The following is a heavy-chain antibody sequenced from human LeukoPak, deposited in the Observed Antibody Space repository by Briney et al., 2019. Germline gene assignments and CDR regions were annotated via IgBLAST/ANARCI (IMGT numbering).Heavy chain of an antibody. V-gene: IGHV3-74*01. Sequence: GGSLRLSCAASGFTFSSYWMHWVRQAPGKGLVWVSRINSDGSSTSYADTVKGRFTISRDNAKNTLYLQMNSLRAEDTAVYYCAKSYNGYESKPDYWGQGTLVTVSS. CDR2: INSDGSST. J-gene: IGHJ4*02. D-gene: IGHD5-12*01. CDR1: GFTFSSYW. CDR3: AKSYNGYESKPDY.